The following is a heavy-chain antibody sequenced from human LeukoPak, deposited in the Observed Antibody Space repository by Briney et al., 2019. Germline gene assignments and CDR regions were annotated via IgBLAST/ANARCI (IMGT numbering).Heavy chain of an antibody. CDR3: ASDRVLGSGSLDN. D-gene: IGHD3-10*01. J-gene: IGHJ4*02. CDR1: EFTFSTYW. V-gene: IGHV3-74*01. Sequence: GGSLRLSCAGSEFTFSTYWMHWVRQAPGKGLEWVSRIRGDWHDTTYADSVKGRFTISRDNAQNTLYLQMNSLRVEDTAVYYCASDRVLGSGSLDNWGQGTLVTVSS. CDR2: IRGDWHDT.